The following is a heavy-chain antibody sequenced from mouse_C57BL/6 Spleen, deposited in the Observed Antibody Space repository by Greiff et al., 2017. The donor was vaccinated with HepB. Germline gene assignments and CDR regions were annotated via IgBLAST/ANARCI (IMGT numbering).Heavy chain of an antibody. V-gene: IGHV1-75*01. Sequence: VKLMESGPELVKPGASVKISCKASGYTFTDYYINWVKQRPGQGLEWIGWIFPGSGSTYYNEKFKGKATLTVDKSSSTAYMLLSSLTSEDSAVYFCARTGDYDYDGSYYAMDYWGQGTSVTVSS. CDR2: IFPGSGST. J-gene: IGHJ4*01. D-gene: IGHD2-4*01. CDR1: GYTFTDYY. CDR3: ARTGDYDYDGSYYAMDY.